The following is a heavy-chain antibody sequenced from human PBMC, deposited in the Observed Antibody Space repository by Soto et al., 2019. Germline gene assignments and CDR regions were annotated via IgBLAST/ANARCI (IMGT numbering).Heavy chain of an antibody. CDR2: IYYSGST. CDR3: ARGRSFRGVSYYFDY. J-gene: IGHJ4*02. Sequence: QVQLQESGPGLVKPSQTLSLTCTVSGGSISSGGYYWSWIRQHPGKGLAWIGYIYYSGSTYYNPSLKSRVTISVDTSKNQFTLKMSSVTAADTAVYYCARGRSFRGVSYYFDYWGQGTLVTVSS. V-gene: IGHV4-31*03. D-gene: IGHD3-10*01. CDR1: GGSISSGGYY.